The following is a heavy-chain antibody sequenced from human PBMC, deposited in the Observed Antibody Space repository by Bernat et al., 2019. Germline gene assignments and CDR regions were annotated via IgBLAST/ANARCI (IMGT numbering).Heavy chain of an antibody. CDR2: INHSGST. CDR3: ARGGIWYEYYYYYMDV. J-gene: IGHJ6*03. V-gene: IGHV4-34*01. D-gene: IGHD6-13*01. Sequence: QVQLQQWGAGLLKPSETLSLTCAVYGGSFSGYYWSWIRQPPGKGLEGIGEINHSGSTNYNPSLKSRVTISVDTSKNQFSLKLSSVTAADTAVYYCARGGIWYEYYYYYMDVWGKGTTVTVSS. CDR1: GGSFSGYY.